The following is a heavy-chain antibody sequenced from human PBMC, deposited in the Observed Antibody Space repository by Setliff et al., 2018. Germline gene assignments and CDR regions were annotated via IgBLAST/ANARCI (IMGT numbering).Heavy chain of an antibody. J-gene: IGHJ6*03. CDR2: ISPYNGNT. Sequence: EASVKVSCKASGYTFKTYGFTWVRQAPGQGLEWMGWISPYNGNTNSAQKFQGRVTMTTDTSTRTAYMELRSLRSDDTAAYYCASVFFGVNDGLYHYFNMDIWGKGTTVTVSS. CDR3: ASVFFGVNDGLYHYFNMDI. CDR1: GYTFKTYG. D-gene: IGHD3-10*01. V-gene: IGHV1-18*01.